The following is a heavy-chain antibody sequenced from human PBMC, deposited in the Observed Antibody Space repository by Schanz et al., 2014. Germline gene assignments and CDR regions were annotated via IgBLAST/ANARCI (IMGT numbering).Heavy chain of an antibody. J-gene: IGHJ6*02. CDR1: GFNFSDYA. D-gene: IGHD3-10*01. CDR3: AKDGPGGSGSYSADGGMDV. V-gene: IGHV3-23*01. Sequence: EVHLLESGGGLVPPGGSLRLSCAASGFNFSDYAMCWVRQAPGKGLEWVSAISGGGGTTYYTDSVKGRFTISRDNSNSTLYLQRNSLRAEDTAVYYCAKDGPGGSGSYSADGGMDVWGQGTTVTVSS. CDR2: ISGGGGTT.